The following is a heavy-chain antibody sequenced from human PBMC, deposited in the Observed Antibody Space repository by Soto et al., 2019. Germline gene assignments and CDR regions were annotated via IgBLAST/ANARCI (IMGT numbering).Heavy chain of an antibody. CDR3: AKSTTYYYDSSGYYSPG. D-gene: IGHD3-22*01. V-gene: IGHV3-23*01. Sequence: EVQLLESGGGLVQPGGSLRLSCAASGFTFSSYAMSWVRQAPGKGLEWVSAISGSGGSTYYADSVKGRFTISRDNSKNTLYLQRNSLRAEDTAVYYCAKSTTYYYDSSGYYSPGWGQGTLVTVSS. J-gene: IGHJ4*02. CDR1: GFTFSSYA. CDR2: ISGSGGST.